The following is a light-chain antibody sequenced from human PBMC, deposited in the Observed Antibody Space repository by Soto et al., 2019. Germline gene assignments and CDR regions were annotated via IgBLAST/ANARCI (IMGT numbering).Light chain of an antibody. J-gene: IGKJ1*01. CDR2: AAS. Sequence: AIQMSQSPSSMSASVGDSITITCRASQGIRNDVGWYQQKPGKAPELLIYAASSLQTGVPSRFSGSGSGTEFTLTIASLQSEDFAVYYCQQYNNWPRTFGEGNKVDIK. V-gene: IGKV1-6*01. CDR1: QGIRND. CDR3: QQYNNWPRT.